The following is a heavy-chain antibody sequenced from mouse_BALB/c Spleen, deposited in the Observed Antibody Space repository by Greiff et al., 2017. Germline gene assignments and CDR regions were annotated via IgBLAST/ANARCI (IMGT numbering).Heavy chain of an antibody. CDR1: GFTFSSYA. V-gene: IGHV5-6-5*01. CDR2: ISSGGST. CDR3: ARRLGFDY. Sequence: EVQRVESGGGLVKPGGSLKLSCAASGFTFSSYAMSWVRQTPEKRLEWVASISSGGSTYYPDSVKGRFTISRDNARNILYLQMSSLRSEDTAMYYCARRLGFDYWGQGTTLTVSS. D-gene: IGHD3-3*01. J-gene: IGHJ2*01.